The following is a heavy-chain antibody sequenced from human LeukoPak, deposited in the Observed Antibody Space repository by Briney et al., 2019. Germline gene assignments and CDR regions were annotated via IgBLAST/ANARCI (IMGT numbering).Heavy chain of an antibody. CDR2: ISSSGSTI. Sequence: GGSLRLSCAASGFTFSSYEMNWVRQAPGKGLEWVSYISSSGSTIYYADSVKGRFTISRDNAKNSLYLQMNSLRAEDTAVYYCARPQITMVRGVIRTLTSAFDIWGQGTMVTVSS. V-gene: IGHV3-48*03. D-gene: IGHD3-10*01. J-gene: IGHJ3*02. CDR3: ARPQITMVRGVIRTLTSAFDI. CDR1: GFTFSSYE.